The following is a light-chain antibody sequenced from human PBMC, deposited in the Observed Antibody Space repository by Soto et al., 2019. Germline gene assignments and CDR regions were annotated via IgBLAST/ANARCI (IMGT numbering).Light chain of an antibody. CDR1: QSVSSY. Sequence: EIVLTQSPATLSLSPGERATLSCRASQSVSSYLAWYQQKPGQAPRLLIYDASNRATGIPARFSGSGSGTDFTLTISSLQSEDFAVYYCQQYDNLPHTFGQGTKLEIK. V-gene: IGKV3-11*01. J-gene: IGKJ2*01. CDR3: QQYDNLPHT. CDR2: DAS.